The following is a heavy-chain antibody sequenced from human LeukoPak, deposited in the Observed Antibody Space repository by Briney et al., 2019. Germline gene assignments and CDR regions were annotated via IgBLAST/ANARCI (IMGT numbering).Heavy chain of an antibody. CDR1: GFTFSTYG. CDR3: TRGGQNDYSDY. D-gene: IGHD3-16*01. V-gene: IGHV3-33*01. CDR2: IWYDGSNK. J-gene: IGHJ4*02. Sequence: GGSLRLSCAASGFTFSTYGIHWGRQAPGKGLGWVAVIWYDGSNKYYADSVKGRFTISRDNPKNTLYLQMNSLRAEDTAVYYCTRGGQNDYSDYWGQGTLVTVSS.